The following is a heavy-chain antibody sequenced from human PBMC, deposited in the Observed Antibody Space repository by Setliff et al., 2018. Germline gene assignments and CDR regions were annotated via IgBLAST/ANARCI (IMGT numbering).Heavy chain of an antibody. CDR2: IDYRGST. CDR3: AMDQGVV. Sequence: SETLSLTCTVSGGSFISSNYYWGWIRQRPGKGLEWIGKIDYRGSTRYNPSLETRVSMSVDTSKNQFSLRLTSVTDADTAVYYCAMDQGVVWGKGTTVTVSS. J-gene: IGHJ6*04. V-gene: IGHV4-31*03. D-gene: IGHD2-2*03. CDR1: GGSFISSNYY.